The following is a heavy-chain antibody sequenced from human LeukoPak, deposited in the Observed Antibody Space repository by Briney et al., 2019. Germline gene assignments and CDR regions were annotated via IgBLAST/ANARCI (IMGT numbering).Heavy chain of an antibody. J-gene: IGHJ4*02. D-gene: IGHD2-15*01. V-gene: IGHV3-23*01. CDR3: AKGELVYCSGGSCYPPYYFDF. CDR2: ISGNGGTT. Sequence: GVSLRLSCAASGFTISSYVMSWVRQAPGKGLEWVSGISGNGGTTHYADSVKGRFTISRDNSKNTLYLQMNSLRAEDTAVYYCAKGELVYCSGGSCYPPYYFDFWGQGTLVAVSS. CDR1: GFTISSYV.